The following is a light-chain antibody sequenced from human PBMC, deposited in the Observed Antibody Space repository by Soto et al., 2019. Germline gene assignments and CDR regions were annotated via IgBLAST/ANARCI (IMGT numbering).Light chain of an antibody. Sequence: EIVLTQSPGTLSLSPGERATLSCRASQSVSSSYLAWYQQKPAQAPRLLIYGASSRATGIPDRFSGSGSETNCTLSISRLDPEDFAGYSCQQYGSSPSTFGQGTKLEI. J-gene: IGKJ2*01. CDR2: GAS. CDR1: QSVSSSY. CDR3: QQYGSSPST. V-gene: IGKV3-20*01.